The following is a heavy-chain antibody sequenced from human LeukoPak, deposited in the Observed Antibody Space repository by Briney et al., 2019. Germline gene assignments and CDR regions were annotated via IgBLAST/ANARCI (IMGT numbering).Heavy chain of an antibody. D-gene: IGHD3-22*01. J-gene: IGHJ4*02. Sequence: GGSLRLSCAASGFTFSSYGMHRVRQAPGKGLEWVAVISYDGSNKYYADSVKGRFTISRDNSKNTLYLQMNSLRAEDTAVYYCARTYDSSGYYHGAFDYWGQGTLVTVSS. CDR2: ISYDGSNK. CDR3: ARTYDSSGYYHGAFDY. CDR1: GFTFSSYG. V-gene: IGHV3-30*05.